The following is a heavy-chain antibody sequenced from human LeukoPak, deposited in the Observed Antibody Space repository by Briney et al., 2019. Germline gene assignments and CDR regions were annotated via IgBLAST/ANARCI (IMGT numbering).Heavy chain of an antibody. CDR1: GFTFSNYW. CDR3: AKDSAGVPLGWFDP. J-gene: IGHJ5*02. CDR2: INGDGSDT. V-gene: IGHV3-74*01. D-gene: IGHD1-1*01. Sequence: GGSLRLSCAASGFTFSNYWMHWVRQVPGKGPEWVSHINGDGSDTGYADFVKGRFTISRDNRKNTVYLQMNSLRAEDTAVYYCAKDSAGVPLGWFDPWGQGTLVTVSS.